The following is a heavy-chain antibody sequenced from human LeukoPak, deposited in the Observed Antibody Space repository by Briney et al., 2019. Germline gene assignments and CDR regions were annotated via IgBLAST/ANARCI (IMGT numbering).Heavy chain of an antibody. D-gene: IGHD3-9*01. J-gene: IGHJ5*02. V-gene: IGHV1-24*01. CDR2: FDPEDAET. CDR1: GYTPTELS. CDR3: AIEGSKSRYFDWLQT. Sequence: ASVKVSCKVSGYTPTELSMHWVRQGPGKGLEWMGGFDPEDAETIYAQKFQGRVTLTEDTSTDTAYMELSSLRSEDTAVYYCAIEGSKSRYFDWLQTWGQGTLVTVPS.